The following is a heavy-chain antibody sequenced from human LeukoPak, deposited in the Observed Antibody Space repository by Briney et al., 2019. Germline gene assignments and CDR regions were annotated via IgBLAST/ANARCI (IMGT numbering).Heavy chain of an antibody. CDR3: AKDIGFDGGSYFDY. CDR1: GFTFSSYG. Sequence: PGGSLRLSCAASGFTFSSYGMHWVRQAPGKGLEWVSLISWDGGSTYYADSVKGRFTISRDNSKNSLYLQMNSLRAEDTALYYCAKDIGFDGGSYFDYWGQGTLVTVSS. V-gene: IGHV3-43D*03. J-gene: IGHJ4*02. D-gene: IGHD3-16*01. CDR2: ISWDGGST.